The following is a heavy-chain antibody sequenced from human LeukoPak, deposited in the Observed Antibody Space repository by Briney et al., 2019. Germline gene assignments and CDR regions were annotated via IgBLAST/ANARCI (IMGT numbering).Heavy chain of an antibody. CDR1: GGSISSSSYY. D-gene: IGHD6-13*01. V-gene: IGHV4-39*01. J-gene: IGHJ4*02. Sequence: PSETLSLTCTVSGGSISSSSYYWGWIRQPPGKGLEWIGSIYYSGSTYYNPSLKSRVTISVDTSKNQFSLKLSSVTAADTAVYYCARHSGPYSSSWFDYCGQGTLVTVSS. CDR3: ARHSGPYSSSWFDY. CDR2: IYYSGST.